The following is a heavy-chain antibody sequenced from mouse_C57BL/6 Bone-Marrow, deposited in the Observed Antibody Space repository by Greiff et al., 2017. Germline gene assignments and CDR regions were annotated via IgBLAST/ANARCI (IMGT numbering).Heavy chain of an antibody. D-gene: IGHD3-3*01. Sequence: QVQLQQPGAELVKPGASVKLSCKASGYTFTSYWMQWVKQRPGQGLEWIGEIDPSDSYTNYNQKFKGKATLTVDTSSSTAYMQLSSLTYEDSAVYYCARFGLGSDYWGQGTTLTVSS. CDR2: IDPSDSYT. CDR1: GYTFTSYW. J-gene: IGHJ2*01. CDR3: ARFGLGSDY. V-gene: IGHV1-50*01.